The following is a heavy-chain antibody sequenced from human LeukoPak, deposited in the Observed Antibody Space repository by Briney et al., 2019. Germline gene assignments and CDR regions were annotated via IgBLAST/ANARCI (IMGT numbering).Heavy chain of an antibody. CDR3: ARDVRSDYGGYYYYYYGMDV. D-gene: IGHD4-17*01. Sequence: PSQTLSLTCTVSGGSISSGGYYWSWIRQHPGKGLEWIGYIYYSGSTYYNPSLKSRVTISVDTSKNQFSLKLSSVTAADTAVYCCARDVRSDYGGYYYYYYGMDVWGQGTTVTVSS. V-gene: IGHV4-31*02. J-gene: IGHJ6*02. CDR2: IYYSGST. CDR1: GGSISSGGYY.